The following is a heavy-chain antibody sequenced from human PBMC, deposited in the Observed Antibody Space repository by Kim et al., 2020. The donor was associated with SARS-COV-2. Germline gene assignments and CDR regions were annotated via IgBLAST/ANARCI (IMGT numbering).Heavy chain of an antibody. J-gene: IGHJ5*02. CDR1: GGSISSSSYY. V-gene: IGHV4-39*01. CDR2: IFYSGST. D-gene: IGHD6-13*01. Sequence: SETLSLTCTVSGGSISSSSYYWGWIRQPPGKGLEWIGSIFYSGSTYYNPSLKSRVTISVDTSKNQFSLKLSSVTAADTTVYYCARLSSSQTGDWFDPWGQGTLVTVSS. CDR3: ARLSSSQTGDWFDP.